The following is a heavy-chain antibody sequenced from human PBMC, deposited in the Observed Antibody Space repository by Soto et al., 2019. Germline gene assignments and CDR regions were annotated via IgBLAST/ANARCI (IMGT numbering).Heavy chain of an antibody. V-gene: IGHV3-7*02. Sequence: GGSLRLSCAASGFTFSSFWMTWVRQAPGKGLEWVANIKQDGSEKYYVESVKGRFTISRDNAKNSLYLQMNSLRAEDTAVYYCATGGYYDRRGYYPLGHWGQGTLVTVSS. D-gene: IGHD3-22*01. CDR2: IKQDGSEK. CDR1: GFTFSSFW. J-gene: IGHJ4*02. CDR3: ATGGYYDRRGYYPLGH.